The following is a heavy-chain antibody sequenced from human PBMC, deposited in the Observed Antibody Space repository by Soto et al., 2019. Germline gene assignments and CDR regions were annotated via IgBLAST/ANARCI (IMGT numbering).Heavy chain of an antibody. V-gene: IGHV3-7*01. D-gene: IGHD2-2*01. CDR1: GFTFSNYW. CDR3: ARDLGRTAAGYYYYYAMDV. CDR2: IKQDGSEK. J-gene: IGHJ6*02. Sequence: GSLRLSCAASGFTFSNYWMNWVRQAPGKGLEWVANIKQDGSEKYFVDSVKGRFTISRDNAKNSPYLQMNSLRAEDTAVYYCARDLGRTAAGYYYYYAMDVWGQGTTVTVSS.